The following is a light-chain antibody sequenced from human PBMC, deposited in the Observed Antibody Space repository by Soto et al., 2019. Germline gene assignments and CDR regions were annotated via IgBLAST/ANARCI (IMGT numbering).Light chain of an antibody. CDR1: SSDVGGFNY. V-gene: IGLV2-14*01. J-gene: IGLJ2*01. CDR2: DVS. CDR3: NSYTSSTTVV. Sequence: QSVLTQPASVSGSPGQSITISCTGTSSDVGGFNYVSWYQQHPGKAPKLMIYDVSNRPSGVSNRFSGSKSGNTASLTIYGLQAEDEADYYCNSYTSSTTVVFGGGTQLTVL.